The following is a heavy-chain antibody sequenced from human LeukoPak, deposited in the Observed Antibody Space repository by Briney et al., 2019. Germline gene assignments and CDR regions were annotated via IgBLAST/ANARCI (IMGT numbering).Heavy chain of an antibody. V-gene: IGHV3-30*04. CDR1: GFTFSSYA. D-gene: IGHD2-2*01. Sequence: GGSLRLSCAASGFTFSSYAMHWVRQAPGKGLEWVAVISYDGSNKYYADSVKGRFTISRDNSKNTLYLQMNSLGAEDTAVYYCARDLDPSSSTSFDYWGQGTLVTVSS. J-gene: IGHJ4*02. CDR3: ARDLDPSSSTSFDY. CDR2: ISYDGSNK.